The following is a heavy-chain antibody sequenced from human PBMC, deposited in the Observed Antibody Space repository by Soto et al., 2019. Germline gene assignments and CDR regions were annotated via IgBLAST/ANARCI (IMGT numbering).Heavy chain of an antibody. V-gene: IGHV4-39*07. CDR1: GGSISSSSYY. Sequence: SETLSLTCTVSGGSISSSSYYWGWIRQPPGKGLEWIGSIYYSGSTYYSPSLQSRVTMSVDRSKNQFSLALTSVTAADTALYFCARYRRGTGWYYLDYWGQGILVTVSS. D-gene: IGHD6-19*01. J-gene: IGHJ4*02. CDR2: IYYSGST. CDR3: ARYRRGTGWYYLDY.